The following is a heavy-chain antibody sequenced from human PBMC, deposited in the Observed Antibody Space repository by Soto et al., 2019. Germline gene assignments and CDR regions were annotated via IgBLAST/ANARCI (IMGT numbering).Heavy chain of an antibody. CDR3: ARAATVYDFWSCYYANYYYYGTDA. V-gene: IGHV3-33*08. CDR1: GFTFSIYA. CDR2: ICYDGSNK. D-gene: IGHD3-3*01. Sequence: SCSASGFTFSIYAMSWVRQAPGKGLEWVAVICYDGSNKYYADSVKGRFTISRDNSKNTLYLQMNSLRAEDTAVYYCARAATVYDFWSCYYANYYYYGTDAWDQ. J-gene: IGHJ6*02.